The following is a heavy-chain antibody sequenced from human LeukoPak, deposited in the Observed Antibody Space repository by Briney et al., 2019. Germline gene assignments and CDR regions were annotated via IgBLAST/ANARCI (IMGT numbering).Heavy chain of an antibody. D-gene: IGHD1-20*01. CDR3: ARVTGAYYFDY. J-gene: IGHJ4*02. CDR1: GFTFSNHY. Sequence: GGSLRLSCAASGFTFSNHYTDWVRQAPGKGLEWVGCTSNKAKSYTTEYAASVKDRFTISRDDSKNSLYLQMNSLRTEDTAVCYCARVTGAYYFDYWGEGTLVTVSS. CDR2: TSNKAKSYTT. V-gene: IGHV3-72*01.